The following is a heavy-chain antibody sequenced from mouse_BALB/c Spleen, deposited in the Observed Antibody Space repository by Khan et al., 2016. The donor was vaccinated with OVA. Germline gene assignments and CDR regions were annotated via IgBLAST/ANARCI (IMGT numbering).Heavy chain of an antibody. Sequence: QVQLQQSGAELARPGASVKMSCKASGYTFTTYTIHWVKQRPGQGLEWIGYIIPSTDYTTYNQKFKDKATLTADKSSSTAYMQLSSLTSGDSAVYYCAKEGAYYRSDGWFAYWGQGTLVTVSA. J-gene: IGHJ3*01. CDR2: IIPSTDYT. CDR1: GYTFTTYT. V-gene: IGHV1-4*01. D-gene: IGHD2-14*01. CDR3: AKEGAYYRSDGWFAY.